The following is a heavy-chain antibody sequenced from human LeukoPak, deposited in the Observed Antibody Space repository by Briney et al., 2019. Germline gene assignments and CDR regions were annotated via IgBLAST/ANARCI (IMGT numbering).Heavy chain of an antibody. CDR1: GGSISSYY. Sequence: SETLSLTCTVSGGSISSYYWSWIRQPAGKGLEWIGRIYTSGSTNYNPSLKSRVTMSVDTSKNQFSLKLSSVTAADTAVYYCARDPLVGANWYFDLWGRGNLVTVSS. V-gene: IGHV4-4*07. CDR2: IYTSGST. J-gene: IGHJ2*01. D-gene: IGHD1-26*01. CDR3: ARDPLVGANWYFDL.